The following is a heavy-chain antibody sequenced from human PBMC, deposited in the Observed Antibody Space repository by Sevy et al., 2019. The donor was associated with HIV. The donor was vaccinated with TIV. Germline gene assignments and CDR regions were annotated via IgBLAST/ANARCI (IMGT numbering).Heavy chain of an antibody. CDR3: ARRSLRLGYCSRTSCYSSMDV. CDR2: IIPLFDTV. J-gene: IGHJ6*02. CDR1: GGTFSSDA. D-gene: IGHD2-2*02. Sequence: ASVKVSCKTSGGTFSSDAFTWVRQAPGQGLEWMGGIIPLFDTVDYVQKFQGRVTITTDESRSTAYMELRSLRSEDTAVYFCARRSLRLGYCSRTSCYSSMDVRGQWTTVTVSS. V-gene: IGHV1-69*05.